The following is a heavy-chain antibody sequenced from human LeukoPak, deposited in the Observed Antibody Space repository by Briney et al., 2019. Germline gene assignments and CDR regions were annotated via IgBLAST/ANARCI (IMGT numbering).Heavy chain of an antibody. Sequence: GASVKVSCKASGRTFSSYTISWVRQAPGQGLEWMGRIIPILGIANYAQKFQGRVTITADKSTSTAYMELSSLRSEDTAVYYCARAGNYYDSSGYFAHGWFDPWGQGTLVTVSS. V-gene: IGHV1-69*02. J-gene: IGHJ5*02. CDR2: IIPILGIA. D-gene: IGHD3-22*01. CDR1: GRTFSSYT. CDR3: ARAGNYYDSSGYFAHGWFDP.